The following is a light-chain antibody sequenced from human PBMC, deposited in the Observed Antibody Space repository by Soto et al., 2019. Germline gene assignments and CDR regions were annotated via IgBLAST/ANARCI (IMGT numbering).Light chain of an antibody. CDR2: GAC. J-gene: IGKJ1*01. V-gene: IGKV3-20*01. CDR1: QSVSSSY. CDR3: QQYGSSSWT. Sequence: EIVLTQSPGTLSLSPGERATLSCRASQSVSSSYLAWYQQKPGQAPRLLIYGACSRATGIPDRFSGSGSGTDFTLTISRLEPEDCAVYYCQQYGSSSWTFGQGTKVEIK.